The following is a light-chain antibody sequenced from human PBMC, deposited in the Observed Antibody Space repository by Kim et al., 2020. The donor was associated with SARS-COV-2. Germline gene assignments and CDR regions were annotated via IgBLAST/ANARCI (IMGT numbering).Light chain of an antibody. CDR2: GAF. CDR3: QQYGNSYS. Sequence: SFSSGDRPTLSCSASQSVSSNDFAWYQQRPGQAPTLLIYGAFSRASGVPDRFSGSGSGTDFTLTISRLEPDDFAVYYCQQYGNSYSFGPGTKLEI. J-gene: IGKJ2*03. CDR1: QSVSSND. V-gene: IGKV3-20*01.